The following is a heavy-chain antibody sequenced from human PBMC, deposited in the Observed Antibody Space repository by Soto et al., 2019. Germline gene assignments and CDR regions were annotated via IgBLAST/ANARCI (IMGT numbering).Heavy chain of an antibody. CDR1: GGSISSGDYY. CDR3: ARTCGVDCYSFDY. Sequence: SETLSLTCTVSGGSISSGDYYWSWIRQPPGKGLEWLGYIYNSGSTYYNPSLKSRVTISVDTSKNQFSLKLSSVTAADTAVYYCARTCGVDCYSFDYWGQGTLVTVSS. D-gene: IGHD2-21*02. V-gene: IGHV4-30-4*01. CDR2: IYNSGST. J-gene: IGHJ4*02.